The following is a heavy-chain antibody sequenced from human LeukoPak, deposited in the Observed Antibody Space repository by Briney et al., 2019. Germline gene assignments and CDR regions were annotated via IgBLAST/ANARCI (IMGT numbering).Heavy chain of an antibody. J-gene: IGHJ4*02. D-gene: IGHD1-7*01. Sequence: SETLSLTCTVSGGSISSYYWSWIRQPPGKGLEWIGYIYYSGSTNYNPSPKSRVTISVDTSKNQFSLKLSSVTAADTAVYYCARLGRYNWNYVGRWGQGTLVTVSS. CDR2: IYYSGST. V-gene: IGHV4-59*08. CDR1: GGSISSYY. CDR3: ARLGRYNWNYVGR.